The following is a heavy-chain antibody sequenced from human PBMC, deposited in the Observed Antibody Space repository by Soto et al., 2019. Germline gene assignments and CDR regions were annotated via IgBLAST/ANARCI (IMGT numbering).Heavy chain of an antibody. CDR3: AKDGALYYYDSSGYYRGLGYYYGMAV. D-gene: IGHD3-22*01. CDR1: GFTFSSYG. CDR2: ISYDGSNK. Sequence: GGSLRLSCAASGFTFSSYGMHWVRQAPGKGLEWVAVISYDGSNKYYADSVKGRFTISRDNSKNTLYLQMNSLRAEDTAVYYCAKDGALYYYDSSGYYRGLGYYYGMAVWGQGTTVTVSS. V-gene: IGHV3-30*18. J-gene: IGHJ6*02.